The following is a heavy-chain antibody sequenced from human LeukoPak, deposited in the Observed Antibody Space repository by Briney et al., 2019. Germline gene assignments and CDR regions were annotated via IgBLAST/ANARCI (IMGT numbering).Heavy chain of an antibody. CDR2: IYSGGST. Sequence: SGGSLRLSCAASGFTVSSNYMSWVRQAPGKGLEWVSVIYSGGSTYYADSVKGRFTISRDNSKNTLYLQMNSLRAEDTAVYYCAKDSSYYDSSGYYYFDYWGQGTLVTVSS. V-gene: IGHV3-53*01. CDR1: GFTVSSNY. D-gene: IGHD3-22*01. CDR3: AKDSSYYDSSGYYYFDY. J-gene: IGHJ4*02.